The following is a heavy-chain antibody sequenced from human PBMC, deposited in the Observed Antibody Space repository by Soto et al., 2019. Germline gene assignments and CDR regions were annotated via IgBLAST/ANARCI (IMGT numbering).Heavy chain of an antibody. V-gene: IGHV3-30*18. CDR2: ISYDGSNK. Sequence: QVQLVESGGGVVQPGRSRRLSCAASGFTFSSYGMHWVRQAPGQGMEWVAVISYDGSNKYFADSVKGRLTISRDNSKNTLYQEMNSLRAEDTAVYYCAKEKAKYDLSGYDEGSFDYWGQGTLVTVYS. J-gene: IGHJ4*02. D-gene: IGHD5-12*01. CDR3: AKEKAKYDLSGYDEGSFDY. CDR1: GFTFSSYG.